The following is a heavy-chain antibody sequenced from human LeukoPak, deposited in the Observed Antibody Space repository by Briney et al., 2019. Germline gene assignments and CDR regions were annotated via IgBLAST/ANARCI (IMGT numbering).Heavy chain of an antibody. J-gene: IGHJ4*02. CDR1: EFTFSSYW. CDR2: IKQDGGQI. V-gene: IGHV3-7*01. CDR3: ARLGARQMLED. Sequence: GGSLRLSCAASEFTFSSYWMSWVRQAPGKGLEWVANIKQDGGQIYYLESVKGRFTVSRDNAKNSLYLQMNSLRAEDTAVYYCARLGARQMLEDWGQGTLVTASS. D-gene: IGHD3-16*01.